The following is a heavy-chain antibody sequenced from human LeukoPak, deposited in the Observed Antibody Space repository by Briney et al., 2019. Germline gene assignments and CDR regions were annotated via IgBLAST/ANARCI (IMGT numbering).Heavy chain of an antibody. Sequence: PGGSLRLSCAPCRFTFRDHFMSWIRQPPGKELEYVSYISSSGSDTYYSDSVKGRFTVSRDNAKNSLFLQMNSLRAEDTAVYYCATAPTEDGDGSSPGYWGQGTLVTVSS. J-gene: IGHJ4*02. CDR2: ISSSGSDT. CDR3: ATAPTEDGDGSSPGY. CDR1: RFTFRDHF. V-gene: IGHV3-11*04. D-gene: IGHD4-17*01.